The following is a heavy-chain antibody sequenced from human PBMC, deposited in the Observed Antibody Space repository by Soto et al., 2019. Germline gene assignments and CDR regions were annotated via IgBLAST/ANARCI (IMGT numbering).Heavy chain of an antibody. V-gene: IGHV5-51*03. D-gene: IGHD2-15*01. Sequence: GKSLKISCKGSGYSFTSYWIGWVRQMPGKGLEWMGIIYPGDSDTRYSPSFQGQVTISADKSISTAYLQWSSLKASDTAMYYCARLGVAATYPRYYFDYWGQGTLVTVSS. CDR2: IYPGDSDT. CDR1: GYSFTSYW. CDR3: ARLGVAATYPRYYFDY. J-gene: IGHJ4*02.